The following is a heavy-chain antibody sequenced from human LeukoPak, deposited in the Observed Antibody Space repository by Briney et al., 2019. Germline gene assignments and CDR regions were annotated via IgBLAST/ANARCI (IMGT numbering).Heavy chain of an antibody. Sequence: GGSLRLSCVASGFTVSSNYMNWVRQAPGKGLEWVSMIYPNGNTFYTNSVKGRFTMSRDNSKNTLDLQMSSLRAEDTAVYYCARRGHGYGSPFDYWGQGTLVTVSS. D-gene: IGHD5-18*01. CDR1: GFTVSSNY. CDR2: IYPNGNT. J-gene: IGHJ4*02. V-gene: IGHV3-66*04. CDR3: ARRGHGYGSPFDY.